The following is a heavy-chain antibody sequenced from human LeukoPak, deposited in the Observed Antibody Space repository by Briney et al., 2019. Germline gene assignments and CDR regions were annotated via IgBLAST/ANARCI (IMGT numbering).Heavy chain of an antibody. V-gene: IGHV3-30*18. CDR2: MSKDGREK. D-gene: IGHD6-6*01. J-gene: IGHJ5*01. Sequence: PGGSLRLSCAASGFTFSTYGMRWVRQTPGKGLEWVAFMSKDGREKQYVDSVKGRFTISRDNAKNTVYLEMNTLTIDDTAIYYCAKDWAARPSNWFDSWGQGTLVTVSS. CDR1: GFTFSTYG. CDR3: AKDWAARPSNWFDS.